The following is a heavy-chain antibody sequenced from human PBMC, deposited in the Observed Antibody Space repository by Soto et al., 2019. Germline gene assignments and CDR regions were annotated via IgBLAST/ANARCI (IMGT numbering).Heavy chain of an antibody. CDR3: VRDGTKTLRDWFDP. CDR1: GASSSCFC. J-gene: IGHJ5*02. D-gene: IGHD1-1*01. V-gene: IGHV4-4*07. Sequence: KPSETLSLTCTVSGASSSCFCWSWIRKSAGKGLEWIGRIYATGTTDYNPSLKSRVMMSVDTSKKQFSLKLRSVTAADTAVYYCVRDGTKTLRDWFDPWGQGISVNVS. CDR2: IYATGTT.